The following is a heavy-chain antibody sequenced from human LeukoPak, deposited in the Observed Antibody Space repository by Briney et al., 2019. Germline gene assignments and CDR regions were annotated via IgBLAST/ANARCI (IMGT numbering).Heavy chain of an antibody. CDR3: ARQDPLLPAMGPPRPSSPFAP. V-gene: IGHV4-39*01. CDR1: GGSISSSSYY. CDR2: IYYSGST. J-gene: IGHJ5*02. D-gene: IGHD2-2*01. Sequence: PSETLSLTCTVSGGSISSSSYYWGWIRQPPGKGLEWIGSIYYSGSTYYNPSLKSRVTISVDTSKNQFSLKLSSVTAADTAVYYCARQDPLLPAMGPPRPSSPFAPSGQGTLVTASS.